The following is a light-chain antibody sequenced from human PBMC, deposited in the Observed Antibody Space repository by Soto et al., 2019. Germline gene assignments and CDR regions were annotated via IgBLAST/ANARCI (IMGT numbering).Light chain of an antibody. V-gene: IGKV1-39*01. Sequence: DIQMTQSPSSLSASVGDRVTITCRASQSISSYINWYQQKPGKAPKLLIYAASSLQSGVPSRFSGSGSRTDFTLTISSLQPVDFATYYCQQSYSTPYSFGQRTKLEIK. CDR2: AAS. J-gene: IGKJ2*03. CDR1: QSISSY. CDR3: QQSYSTPYS.